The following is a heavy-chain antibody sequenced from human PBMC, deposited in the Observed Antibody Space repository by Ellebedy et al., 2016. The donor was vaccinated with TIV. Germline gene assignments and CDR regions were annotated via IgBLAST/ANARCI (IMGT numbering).Heavy chain of an antibody. D-gene: IGHD5-12*01. CDR3: ARDLSDSLVASDNWFDP. V-gene: IGHV1-2*02. Sequence: ASVKVSCKASGYTFTSYYMHWVRQAPGQGLEWMGWINPKSGGTNFAQKFQGRVTMTRDTSITTAYMELSRLRSDDTAVYYCARDLSDSLVASDNWFDPWGQGTLVTVSS. CDR2: INPKSGGT. CDR1: GYTFTSYY. J-gene: IGHJ5*02.